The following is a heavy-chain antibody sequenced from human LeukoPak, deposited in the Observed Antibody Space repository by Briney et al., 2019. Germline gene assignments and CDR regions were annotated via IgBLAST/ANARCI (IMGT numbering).Heavy chain of an antibody. CDR2: IYHSGST. Sequence: PSGTLSLTCAVSGGSISSSNWWSWVRQPPGKGLEWIGEIYHSGSTNYNPSLKSRVTISVDKSKNQFSLKLSSVTAADTAVYYCARDPGEWELLAEADAFDIWGQGTMVTVSS. CDR1: GGSISSSNW. CDR3: ARDPGEWELLAEADAFDI. J-gene: IGHJ3*02. D-gene: IGHD1-26*01. V-gene: IGHV4-4*02.